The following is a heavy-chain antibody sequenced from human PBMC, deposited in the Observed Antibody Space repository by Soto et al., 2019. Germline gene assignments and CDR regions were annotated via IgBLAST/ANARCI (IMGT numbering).Heavy chain of an antibody. CDR2: IIPILGIA. CDR1: GGTFSSYT. CDR3: ARRNHDYGDYNYYYYYYMDV. V-gene: IGHV1-69*02. Sequence: SVKVSCKASGGTFSSYTISWVRQAPGQGLEWMGRIIPILGIANYAQKFQGRVTITADKSTSTAYMELSSLRSEDTAVYYCARRNHDYGDYNYYYYYYMDVWGKGTTVTVSS. J-gene: IGHJ6*03. D-gene: IGHD4-17*01.